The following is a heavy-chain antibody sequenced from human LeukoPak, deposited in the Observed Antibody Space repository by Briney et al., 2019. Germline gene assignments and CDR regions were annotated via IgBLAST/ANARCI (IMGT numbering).Heavy chain of an antibody. Sequence: SETLSLTCAVYGGSFSGYYWSGMRQPPGKGLEWIGEINHIRSTNYNPSLKSRVTISVDTSKNQFSLKLSSVTAADTAVYYCARGSWYDPNWFDPWGQGTLVTVSS. J-gene: IGHJ5*02. V-gene: IGHV4-34*01. CDR1: GGSFSGYY. CDR2: INHIRST. D-gene: IGHD6-13*01. CDR3: ARGSWYDPNWFDP.